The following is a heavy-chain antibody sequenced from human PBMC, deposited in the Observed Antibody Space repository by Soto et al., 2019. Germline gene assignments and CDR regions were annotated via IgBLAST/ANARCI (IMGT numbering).Heavy chain of an antibody. Sequence: EVQLVESGGGLLKPGGSLRLSCAASGFTFSSYSMNLVRQAPGKGLEWVSSISSSSSYIYYADSVKGRFTISRDNAKNSLYLQMNSLRAEDTAVYYCARTPGFLGYCSSTSCPYGMDVWGQGTTVTVSS. J-gene: IGHJ6*02. CDR3: ARTPGFLGYCSSTSCPYGMDV. D-gene: IGHD2-2*01. CDR2: ISSSSSYI. V-gene: IGHV3-21*01. CDR1: GFTFSSYS.